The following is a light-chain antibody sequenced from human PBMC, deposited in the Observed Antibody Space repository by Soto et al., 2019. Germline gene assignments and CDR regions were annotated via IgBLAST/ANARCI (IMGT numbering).Light chain of an antibody. V-gene: IGKV1-33*01. J-gene: IGKJ5*01. CDR3: QQYDNLPIT. Sequence: DIQKTQPPSSVSASVGDRVTMTCRASQSISSYLNWYQQKPGKAPKLLIYDASNLETGVPSRFSGSGSGTDFTFTISSLQPEDIATYYCQQYDNLPITFGQGTRLEIK. CDR1: QSISSY. CDR2: DAS.